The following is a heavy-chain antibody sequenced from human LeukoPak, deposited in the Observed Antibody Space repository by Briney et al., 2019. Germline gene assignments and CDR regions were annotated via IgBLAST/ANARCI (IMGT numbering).Heavy chain of an antibody. CDR3: ASADRSGYFGNVVAFDI. V-gene: IGHV4-61*02. J-gene: IGHJ3*02. D-gene: IGHD3-22*01. CDR1: GGSINSGSYS. CDR2: IHISGST. Sequence: SETLSLTCTVAGGSINSGSYSWTWIRQPAGKGLEWIGRIHISGSTHYTPSLNSPVTISIDTSKNEFSLKLCSVTAADTAVYYWASADRSGYFGNVVAFDIWGQGKMVTVSS.